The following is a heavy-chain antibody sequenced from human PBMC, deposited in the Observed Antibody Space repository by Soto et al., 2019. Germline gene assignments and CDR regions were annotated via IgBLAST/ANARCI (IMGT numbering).Heavy chain of an antibody. CDR3: TSDVSGWYVDGYYYYGMDV. V-gene: IGHV3-15*07. CDR1: GFTFSSAW. CDR2: IKSQNDGGTT. Sequence: LRLSCAASGFTFSSAWFNWVRQAPGKGLEWVGRIKSQNDGGTTDYAAPVKGRFTISRDDSKNTLYLQMNSLKTEDTAVYYRTSDVSGWYVDGYYYYGMDVWGQGTTVTVSS. J-gene: IGHJ6*02. D-gene: IGHD6-19*01.